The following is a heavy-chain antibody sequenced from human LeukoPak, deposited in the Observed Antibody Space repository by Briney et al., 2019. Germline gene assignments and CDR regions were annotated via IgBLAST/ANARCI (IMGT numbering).Heavy chain of an antibody. Sequence: GGSLRLSCAASGFTFSSYGIHWVRQAPGKGLEWVAVISFDGTIKYYADSVKGRFTISRDNSKNTVYLEMNSLRAEDTALYYCAKDQLITQLAVTAPFDNWGQGTLVTVSS. D-gene: IGHD4-23*01. CDR1: GFTFSSYG. CDR2: ISFDGTIK. V-gene: IGHV3-30*18. CDR3: AKDQLITQLAVTAPFDN. J-gene: IGHJ4*02.